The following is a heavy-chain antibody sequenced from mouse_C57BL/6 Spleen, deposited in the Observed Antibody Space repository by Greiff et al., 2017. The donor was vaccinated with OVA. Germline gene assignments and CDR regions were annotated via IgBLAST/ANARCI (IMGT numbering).Heavy chain of an antibody. CDR2: INPNNGGT. Sequence: VQLQQSGPELVKPGASVKMSCKASGYTFTDYNMHWVKQSHGKSLEWIGYINPNNGGTSYNQKFKGKATLTVNKSSSTAYMELRSLTSEDSAVYYCARTGTAYWYFDVWGTGTTVTVSS. D-gene: IGHD4-1*01. J-gene: IGHJ1*03. V-gene: IGHV1-22*01. CDR3: ARTGTAYWYFDV. CDR1: GYTFTDYN.